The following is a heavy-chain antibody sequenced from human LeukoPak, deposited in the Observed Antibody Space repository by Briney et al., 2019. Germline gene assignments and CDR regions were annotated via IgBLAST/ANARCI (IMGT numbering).Heavy chain of an antibody. CDR2: ISAYNGNT. V-gene: IGHV1-18*01. Sequence: ASVKVSCKASGYTFTSYGISWVRQAPGQGLEWMGWISAYNGNTNYAQKFQGRVTMTRDTSVSTAYMELSRLRSDDTAVYYCARADYSYGFVDYYYGMDVWGQGTTVTVSS. J-gene: IGHJ6*02. CDR3: ARADYSYGFVDYYYGMDV. D-gene: IGHD5-18*01. CDR1: GYTFTSYG.